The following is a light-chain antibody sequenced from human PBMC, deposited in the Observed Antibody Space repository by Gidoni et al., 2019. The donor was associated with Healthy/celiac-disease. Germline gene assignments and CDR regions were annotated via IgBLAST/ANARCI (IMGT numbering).Light chain of an antibody. V-gene: IGLV2-11*01. J-gene: IGLJ2*01. CDR1: STDVGGYNY. CDR3: CSYAGSYTVV. Sequence: HSALPQPRSVSGSPGQSVTISCTGTSTDVGGYNYVSWYQQHPGKAPKLMIYDVSKRPSGVPDRFSGSKSGNTASLTISGLQAEDEADYYCCSYAGSYTVVFGGGTKLTVL. CDR2: DVS.